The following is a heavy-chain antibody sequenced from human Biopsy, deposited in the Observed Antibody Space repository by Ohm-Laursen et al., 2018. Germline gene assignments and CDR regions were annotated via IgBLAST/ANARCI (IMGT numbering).Heavy chain of an antibody. Sequence: SLRLSCAASGFTFNNYGMQWVRQAPGKGLEWVAFIFYDGSNTYYADSVKGRFTISRDNAKNSLSLQMNSLRADDTAVYYCARTIMVGGVILNYFDYWGQGTLVTVSS. J-gene: IGHJ4*02. CDR1: GFTFNNYG. CDR2: IFYDGSNT. D-gene: IGHD3-10*01. CDR3: ARTIMVGGVILNYFDY. V-gene: IGHV3-33*08.